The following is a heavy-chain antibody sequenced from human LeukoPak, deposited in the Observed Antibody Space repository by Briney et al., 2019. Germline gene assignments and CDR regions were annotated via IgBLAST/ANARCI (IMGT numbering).Heavy chain of an antibody. D-gene: IGHD1-14*01. V-gene: IGHV4-59*08. J-gene: IGHJ5*02. CDR3: ARNNGPVLEP. CDR2: MYHSGTT. Sequence: SETLSLTCTVPGGSISSYYWSWIRQPPGKGLEWIGYMYHSGTTNYNPSLKSRVTISIDTSKDQFSLKLTSVTAADTAVYYCARNNGPVLEPWGQGSLVTVSS. CDR1: GGSISSYY.